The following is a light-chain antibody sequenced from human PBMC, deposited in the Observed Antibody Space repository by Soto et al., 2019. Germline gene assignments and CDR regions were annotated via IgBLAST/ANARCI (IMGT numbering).Light chain of an antibody. J-gene: IGKJ4*01. CDR2: GAS. CDR3: QQYGSSPLT. Sequence: EIVLTQSPGTLSLSPGERATLSCRASQSVSSSYLAWYQQKPGQAPRLLIYGASSRATGIPDRFSASGSGTDFTLTVSRLEPEDFAVYYCQQYGSSPLTFGGGPKVEIK. V-gene: IGKV3-20*01. CDR1: QSVSSSY.